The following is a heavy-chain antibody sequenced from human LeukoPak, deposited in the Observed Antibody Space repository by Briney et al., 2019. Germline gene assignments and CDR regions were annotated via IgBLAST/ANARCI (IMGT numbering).Heavy chain of an antibody. Sequence: ASVKVSCKASGYTFSRYYIQWVRQAPGQGLEWMGKINPSGGSTSYAQKFQGRVTMTTDTSTSTVYMELSSLKSEDTAVYYCARDPPYSSVARRFDYWGQGTLVTVSS. CDR3: ARDPPYSSVARRFDY. CDR1: GYTFSRYY. V-gene: IGHV1-46*01. J-gene: IGHJ4*02. CDR2: INPSGGST. D-gene: IGHD6-19*01.